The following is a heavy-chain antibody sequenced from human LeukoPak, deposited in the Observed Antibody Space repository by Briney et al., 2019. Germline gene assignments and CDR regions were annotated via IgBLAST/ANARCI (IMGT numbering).Heavy chain of an antibody. D-gene: IGHD3-3*01. J-gene: IGHJ5*02. CDR3: AREGFLGGWFDP. CDR1: GFTFSSYA. CDR2: ISSNGGST. V-gene: IGHV3-64*01. Sequence: GGSLRLSCAASGFTFSSYAMHWVRQAPGKGLEYVSAISSNGGSTYYANSVKGRFTISRDNSKNTLYLQMNSLRAEDTAVYYCAREGFLGGWFDPWGQGTLVTVSS.